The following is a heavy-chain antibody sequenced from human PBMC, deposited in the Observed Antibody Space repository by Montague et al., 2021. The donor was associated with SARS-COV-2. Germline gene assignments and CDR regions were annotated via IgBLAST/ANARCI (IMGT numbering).Heavy chain of an antibody. CDR1: GDSVTGSSTS. CDR3: ARDGDYGGTWYSFLQN. D-gene: IGHD4-17*01. Sequence: CAISGDSVTGSSTSCPCLRRSRPNSREWLGWSSFISQWQTDSAASVRSRISFSGDISKNQFSLHLNSVTPEDTAIYYCARDGDYGGTWYSFLQNWGQGTLVIVSS. CDR2: SSFISQWQT. V-gene: IGHV6-1*01. J-gene: IGHJ1*01.